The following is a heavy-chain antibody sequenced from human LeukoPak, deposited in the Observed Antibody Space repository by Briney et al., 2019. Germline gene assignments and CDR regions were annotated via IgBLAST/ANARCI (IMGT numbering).Heavy chain of an antibody. CDR2: IHSGGST. V-gene: IGHV3-53*04. Sequence: PGGSLRLSCAASGFTVSSNYMSWVRQAPGKGLEWVSIIHSGGSTFYADSVKGRFTIPGHNSKNTLDLQMNPLRAEDTAVYYCARVRIGWYFDLWGRGTLVTVSS. CDR1: GFTVSSNY. J-gene: IGHJ2*01. D-gene: IGHD2-15*01. CDR3: ARVRIGWYFDL.